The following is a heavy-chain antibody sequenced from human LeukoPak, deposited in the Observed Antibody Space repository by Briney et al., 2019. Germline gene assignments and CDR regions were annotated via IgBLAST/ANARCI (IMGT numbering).Heavy chain of an antibody. Sequence: PGGSLRLSCAASGFTFSSYGMHWVRQAPGKGLEWVAVIWYDGSNKYYADSVRGRFTISRDNSKNTLYLQMNSLRAEDTAVYYCAKDHRQQLGFDAFDIWGQGTMVTVSS. CDR2: IWYDGSNK. V-gene: IGHV3-30*02. CDR3: AKDHRQQLGFDAFDI. J-gene: IGHJ3*02. CDR1: GFTFSSYG. D-gene: IGHD6-6*01.